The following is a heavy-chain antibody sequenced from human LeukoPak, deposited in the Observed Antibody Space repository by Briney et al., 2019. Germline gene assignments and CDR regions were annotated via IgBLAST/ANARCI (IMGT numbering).Heavy chain of an antibody. CDR2: INPNSGGT. J-gene: IGHJ3*02. CDR3: ARAPDAFDI. CDR1: GYTFTGYY. Sequence: ASVKVSCKASGYTFTGYYLHWVRQAPGQGLEWMGWINPNSGGTNYTRKFQGWVTMTRDTSSSTAYMELSRLRSDDTAVYYCARAPDAFDIWGQGTMVTVSS. V-gene: IGHV1-2*04.